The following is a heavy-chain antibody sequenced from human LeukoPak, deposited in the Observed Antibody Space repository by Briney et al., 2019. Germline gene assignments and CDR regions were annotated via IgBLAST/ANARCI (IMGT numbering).Heavy chain of an antibody. J-gene: IGHJ4*02. CDR2: ISHDGTT. CDR1: GGSIDITNY. Sequence: PGTLSLTCGVSGGSIDITNYWSWVRQAPGKGLEWIGEISHDGTTNYNPSLRSRVAMSLDRANNQFSLSLTSVTAADTAVYYCTREDRPFCPFAYWGQGALVTVSS. D-gene: IGHD3-22*01. V-gene: IGHV4-4*03. CDR3: TREDRPFCPFAY.